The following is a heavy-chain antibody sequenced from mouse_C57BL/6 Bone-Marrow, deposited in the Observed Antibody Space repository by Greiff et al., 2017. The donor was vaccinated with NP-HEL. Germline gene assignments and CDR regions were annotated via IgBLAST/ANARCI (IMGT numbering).Heavy chain of an antibody. Sequence: EVQVVESGGGLVKPGGSLKLSCAASGFTFSSYAMYWVRQTPEKRLEWVATISDGGSYTYYPDNVKGRFTISRSNAKNNLYLQMIHLKSEDTAIYYCARDRSFYGGFAYWCQGTLVTVSA. CDR1: GFTFSSYA. J-gene: IGHJ3*01. CDR3: ARDRSFYGGFAY. D-gene: IGHD1-2*01. CDR2: ISDGGSYT. V-gene: IGHV5-4*01.